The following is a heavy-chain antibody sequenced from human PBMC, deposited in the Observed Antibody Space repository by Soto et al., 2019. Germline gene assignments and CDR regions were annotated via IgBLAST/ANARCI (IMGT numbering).Heavy chain of an antibody. CDR2: INYSGNN. D-gene: IGHD2-2*02. J-gene: IGHJ4*02. CDR1: GGSISSSSYY. Sequence: QLQESGPGLVKPSETLSLTCTVSGGSISSSSYYWGWIRQPPGKGLEWVGSINYSGNNYYNPSLKSRVIISVDTSKNHFSLRQSSVTDADTAVYYCARHKRGHCISTSCYTDYWGQGTLVTVSS. V-gene: IGHV4-39*01. CDR3: ARHKRGHCISTSCYTDY.